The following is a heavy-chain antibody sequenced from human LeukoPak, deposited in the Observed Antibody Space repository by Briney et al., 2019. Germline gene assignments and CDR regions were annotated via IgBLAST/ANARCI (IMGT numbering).Heavy chain of an antibody. CDR2: ISTSGSII. CDR1: GFTFSDYY. CDR3: ARGYSSGWYKFDY. D-gene: IGHD6-19*01. Sequence: PGGSLRLSCAASGFTFSDYYMSWIRQAPGKGLEWVSYISTSGSIIFYADSVKGRFAISRDNAKNSLYLQMNSLRAEDTAMYYCARGYSSGWYKFDYWGQGTLVTVSS. V-gene: IGHV3-11*01. J-gene: IGHJ4*02.